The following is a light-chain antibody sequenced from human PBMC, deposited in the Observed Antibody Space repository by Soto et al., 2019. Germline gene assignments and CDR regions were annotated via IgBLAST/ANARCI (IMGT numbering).Light chain of an antibody. V-gene: IGKV3-15*01. CDR3: HQYNYWHPLT. CDR1: QSVNSN. J-gene: IGKJ4*01. Sequence: DIVMTQSPATLSVSPGERATTSCRASQSVNSNLAWYRQKPGQAPRLLISDASTMDTGVPARFSGSGSGTEVTITIISRQSADYGIYYCHQYNYWHPLTFGGGTKVEIK. CDR2: DAS.